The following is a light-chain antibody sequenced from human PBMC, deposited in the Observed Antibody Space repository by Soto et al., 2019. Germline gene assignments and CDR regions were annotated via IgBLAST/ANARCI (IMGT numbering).Light chain of an antibody. CDR3: QQLRMYPST. CDR2: AAS. CDR1: QDISIY. Sequence: ILFTQSPASLSASVVDRVTITCRASQDISIYLAWYQQPPGKAPKLLIYAASTLHGGVPSRFSGSGSGTDFALTITSLQAEDFATYYCQQLRMYPSTFGGGTKVDIK. V-gene: IGKV1-9*01. J-gene: IGKJ4*01.